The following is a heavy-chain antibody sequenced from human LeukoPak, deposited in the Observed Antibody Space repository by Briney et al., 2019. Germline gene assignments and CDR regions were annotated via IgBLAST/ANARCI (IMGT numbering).Heavy chain of an antibody. CDR3: ARDEYPYCSGGSCLDY. J-gene: IGHJ4*02. V-gene: IGHV3-53*05. D-gene: IGHD2-15*01. CDR2: IYSGGST. Sequence: GKXLXXVSVIYSGGSTYYTDSVTGRLTISRDNCKNTLYLQMNSLRAEDTAVYYCARDEYPYCSGGSCLDYWGQGTLVTVSS.